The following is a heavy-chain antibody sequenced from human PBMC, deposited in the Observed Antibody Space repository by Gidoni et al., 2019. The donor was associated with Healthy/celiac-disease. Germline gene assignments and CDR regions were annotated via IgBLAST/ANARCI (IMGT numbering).Heavy chain of an antibody. CDR2: ISAYNGNT. D-gene: IGHD5-12*01. V-gene: IGHV1-18*04. Sequence: VQLVQSGAEVQKPGASVKVSCKASGYTFTSYGIRWVRQAPGHGMEGMGWISAYNGNTNYAQKLQGRVTMTTDTSTSTAYMELRSLRSDDTAVYYCAREDVVDREASDYYYGMDVWGQGTTVTVSS. CDR3: AREDVVDREASDYYYGMDV. J-gene: IGHJ6*02. CDR1: GYTFTSYG.